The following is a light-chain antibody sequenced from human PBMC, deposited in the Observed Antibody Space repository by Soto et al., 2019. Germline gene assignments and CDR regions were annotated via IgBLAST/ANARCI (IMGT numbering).Light chain of an antibody. CDR2: VAF. V-gene: IGKV3-20*01. CDR3: QQYATSPRT. J-gene: IGKJ1*01. CDR1: QRVSNSY. Sequence: EIVLTQSPGTLSLSPGERVTLYCKASQRVSNSYLAWYQQIPGQAPRLLIYVAFSRATDAPDRFSGSESGTEFTLTIYRLAPEDSAVYFCQQYATSPRTFGQGTKVEVK.